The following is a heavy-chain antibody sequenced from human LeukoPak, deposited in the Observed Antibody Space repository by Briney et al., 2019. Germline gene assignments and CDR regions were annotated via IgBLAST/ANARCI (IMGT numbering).Heavy chain of an antibody. CDR1: GGTFSSYA. CDR2: IIPIFGTA. V-gene: IGHV1-69*13. CDR3: ARDRGRRFGELLSIDAFDI. D-gene: IGHD3-10*01. J-gene: IGHJ3*02. Sequence: VASVKVSCKASGGTFSSYAISWVRQVPGQGLEWMGGIIPIFGTANYAQKFQGRVTITADESTSTAYMELSSLRSEDTAVYYCARDRGRRFGELLSIDAFDIWGQGTMVTVSS.